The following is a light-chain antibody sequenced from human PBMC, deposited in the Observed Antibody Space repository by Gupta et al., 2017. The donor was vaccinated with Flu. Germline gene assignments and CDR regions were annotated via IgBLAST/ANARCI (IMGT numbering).Light chain of an antibody. Sequence: GTLSLSPGERATLSCRASQSVRSSYLAWYQQKPGQAPRLLIYGASSRATGIPDRFSGSGSGTDFTLTISRLEREDFAVYYCQQDGSSPPTFGHGTNVDIK. V-gene: IGKV3-20*01. CDR1: QSVRSSY. CDR3: QQDGSSPPT. J-gene: IGKJ3*01. CDR2: GAS.